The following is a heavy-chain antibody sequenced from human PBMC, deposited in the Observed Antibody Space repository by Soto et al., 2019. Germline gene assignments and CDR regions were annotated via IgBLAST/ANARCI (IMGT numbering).Heavy chain of an antibody. D-gene: IGHD6-13*01. CDR1: GFTFGNYG. V-gene: IGHV3-48*01. J-gene: IGHJ3*01. CDR2: ISPSSSTI. Sequence: GGSLRLSCAASGFTFGNYGMNWVRQAPGKGLEWVSYISPSSSTIYYADSVKGRFTISRENAMNSLYLQMNSLRAEDTAIYYCARAYSSSSGKNAFDFWGQGTMVTVSS. CDR3: ARAYSSSSGKNAFDF.